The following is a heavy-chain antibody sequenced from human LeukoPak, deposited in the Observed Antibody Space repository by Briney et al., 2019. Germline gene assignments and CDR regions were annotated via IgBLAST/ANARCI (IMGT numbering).Heavy chain of an antibody. D-gene: IGHD1-26*01. J-gene: IGHJ4*02. CDR3: ARETASLDPTTIAAWLDL. CDR1: GYTFTSYY. V-gene: IGHV1-18*04. Sequence: ASVKVSCKTSGYTFTSYYIHWVRQAPGQGPEWLGWISPYNGNTNYAEKLRDRVTMTTDTSTSTAYMELRSLRSDDTAIYYCARETASLDPTTIAAWLDLWGQGTLVTVSS. CDR2: ISPYNGNT.